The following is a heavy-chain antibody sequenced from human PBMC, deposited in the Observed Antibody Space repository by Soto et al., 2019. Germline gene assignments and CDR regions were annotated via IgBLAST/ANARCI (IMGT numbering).Heavy chain of an antibody. Sequence: TLSLTCTVSGGSISSSSYYWGWIRQPPGKGLEWIGSIYYSGSTYYNPSLKSRVTISVDTSENQFSLKLSSVTAADTAVYYCARNFPNYDFWSGYYSHPSYVDYWGQGTLVTVSS. CDR1: GGSISSSSYY. CDR3: ARNFPNYDFWSGYYSHPSYVDY. CDR2: IYYSGST. V-gene: IGHV4-39*01. J-gene: IGHJ4*02. D-gene: IGHD3-3*01.